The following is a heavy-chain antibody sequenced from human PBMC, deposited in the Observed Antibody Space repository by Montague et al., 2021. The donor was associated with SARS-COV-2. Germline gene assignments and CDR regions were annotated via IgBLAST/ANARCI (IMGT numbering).Heavy chain of an antibody. D-gene: IGHD3-10*01. Sequence: PALVKPTQTLTLTCRFSGFSLSVSGMSVAWIRQSPGKALEWLGHIDWDDDKYYRTSLKTGLTISKDTSKNQVVLTMTNMDPVDTGTYYCARIPYGSGGVFDYWGQGTLVTVSS. J-gene: IGHJ4*02. CDR1: GFSLSVSGMS. CDR2: IDWDDDK. CDR3: ARIPYGSGGVFDY. V-gene: IGHV2-70*01.